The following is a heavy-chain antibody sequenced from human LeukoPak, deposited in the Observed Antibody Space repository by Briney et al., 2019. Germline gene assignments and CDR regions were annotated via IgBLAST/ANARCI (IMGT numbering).Heavy chain of an antibody. CDR2: IIPIIGIA. D-gene: IGHD2-15*01. CDR1: GGTFSSYA. V-gene: IGHV1-69*04. Sequence: GSSVKVSCKASGGTFSSYAISWVRQAPGQGLEWMGRIIPIIGIANYAQKFQGRVTITADKSTSTAYMELSSLRTEDTAVYYCARSGGGEGSRGAFDIWGQGAMVTVSS. CDR3: ARSGGGEGSRGAFDI. J-gene: IGHJ3*02.